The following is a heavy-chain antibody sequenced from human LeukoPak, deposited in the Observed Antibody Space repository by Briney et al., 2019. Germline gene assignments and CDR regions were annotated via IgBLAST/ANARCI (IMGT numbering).Heavy chain of an antibody. CDR1: GFTFSSYA. V-gene: IGHV3-23*01. CDR3: ANMMSMTTVTY. D-gene: IGHD4-11*01. J-gene: IGHJ4*02. CDR2: ISGSGGST. Sequence: PGGSLRLSCAASGFTFSSYAMSWVRQAPGKGLEWVSAISGSGGSTYYADSVKGRFIISRDNSKNTLYLQMNSLRAEDTAVYYCANMMSMTTVTYWGQGTLVTVSS.